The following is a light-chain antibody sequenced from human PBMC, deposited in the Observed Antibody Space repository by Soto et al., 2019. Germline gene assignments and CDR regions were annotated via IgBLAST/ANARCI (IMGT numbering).Light chain of an antibody. CDR3: PHSFT. J-gene: IGKJ3*01. V-gene: IGKV1-5*03. CDR2: NAS. CDR1: QSISSW. Sequence: DIQMTQSPSTLSASVGDRVTITCRASQSISSWLAWYQQKPGKAPKLLIYNASTLDSGVPSGFSGSGSGTNFTLTLSSLPPDDFAPYYCPHSFTFGPGTKVDIK.